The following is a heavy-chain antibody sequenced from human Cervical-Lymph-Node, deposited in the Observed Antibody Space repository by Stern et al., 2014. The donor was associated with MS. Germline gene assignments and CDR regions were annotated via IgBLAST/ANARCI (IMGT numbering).Heavy chain of an antibody. J-gene: IGHJ5*02. Sequence: QVQLGQSGGEVKKPGDSVKVSCKASGYTFTSYGISWVRQAPGQGLEWMGWINVHDANTDYAQNLQGRVTMTTDTSTSTAYMELRSLRSDDTALYYCAVAAAGTSWFDPWGQGTLVIVSS. V-gene: IGHV1-18*01. D-gene: IGHD6-13*01. CDR1: GYTFTSYG. CDR3: AVAAAGTSWFDP. CDR2: INVHDANT.